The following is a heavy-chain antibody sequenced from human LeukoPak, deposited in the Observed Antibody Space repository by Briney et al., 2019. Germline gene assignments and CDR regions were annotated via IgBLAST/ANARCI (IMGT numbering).Heavy chain of an antibody. CDR2: IYYSGST. CDR1: GGSISSSSYY. J-gene: IGHJ4*02. CDR3: HGTVATYFDY. V-gene: IGHV4-39*01. D-gene: IGHD5-12*01. Sequence: SETLSLTCTVSGGSISSSSYYWGWIRQPPGKGLEWTGSIYYSGSTYYNPSLKSRVTISVDTSKNQFSLKLSSVTAADTAVYYCHGTVATYFDYWGQGTLVTVSS.